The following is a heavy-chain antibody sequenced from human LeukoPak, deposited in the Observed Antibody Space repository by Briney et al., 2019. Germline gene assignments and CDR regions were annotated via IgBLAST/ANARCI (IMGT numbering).Heavy chain of an antibody. Sequence: GRSLRLSCAASGFXFSSYPMHWVRQAPGKGLKWLAVISYDGSNKYYADSVKGRFTISRDNSKNTLHLQMNSLRAEDTAVYYCARDRCGYSSTCPFDYWGQGALVTVSS. J-gene: IGHJ4*02. CDR1: GFXFSSYP. CDR2: ISYDGSNK. D-gene: IGHD6-13*01. CDR3: ARDRCGYSSTCPFDY. V-gene: IGHV3-30-3*01.